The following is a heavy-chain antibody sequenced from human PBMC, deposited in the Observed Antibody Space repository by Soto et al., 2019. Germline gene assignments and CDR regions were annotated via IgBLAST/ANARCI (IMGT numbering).Heavy chain of an antibody. Sequence: EVQVLESGGGLAQPGGSLRLSCAASGFTFSSYAMSWVRQAPGKGLEWVSAISGSGGSTNYADSVKGRFTISRDNSKNTRYLQMNSLRAEDTAVYYCAKDWYFGSTIFGLMFDYWGQGTLVTVTS. V-gene: IGHV3-23*01. CDR3: AKDWYFGSTIFGLMFDY. J-gene: IGHJ4*02. CDR2: ISGSGGST. D-gene: IGHD3-3*01. CDR1: GFTFSSYA.